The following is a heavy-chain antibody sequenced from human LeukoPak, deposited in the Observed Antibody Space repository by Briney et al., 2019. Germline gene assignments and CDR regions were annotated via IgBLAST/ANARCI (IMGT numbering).Heavy chain of an antibody. CDR3: ARGLKGVHTTMAHFDS. Sequence: PSETLSLTCAVYGGSFSGYYWSWIRQPPGKGLEWIGEINHSGSTNNNPSLKSRVTISVDTPKNQFSLKLSSVTAADTAVYYCARGLKGVHTTMAHFDSWGQGTLVTVSS. V-gene: IGHV4-34*01. CDR2: INHSGST. CDR1: GGSFSGYY. D-gene: IGHD5-18*01. J-gene: IGHJ4*02.